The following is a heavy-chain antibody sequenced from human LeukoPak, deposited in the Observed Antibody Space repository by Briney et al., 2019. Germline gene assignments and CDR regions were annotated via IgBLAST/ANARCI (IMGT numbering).Heavy chain of an antibody. J-gene: IGHJ4*02. CDR1: GGSISSGGYY. CDR3: ARGGAYGADSDY. Sequence: SKTLSLTCTVSGGSISSGGYYWSWIRQHPGKGLEWIGYIYYSGSTYYNPSLKSRVTISVDTSKNQFSLKLSSVTAADTAVYYCARGGAYGADSDYWGQGTLVTVSS. CDR2: IYYSGST. D-gene: IGHD4-17*01. V-gene: IGHV4-31*03.